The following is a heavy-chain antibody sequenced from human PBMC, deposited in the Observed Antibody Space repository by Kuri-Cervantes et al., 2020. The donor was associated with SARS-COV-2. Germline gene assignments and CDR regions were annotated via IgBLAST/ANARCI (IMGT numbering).Heavy chain of an antibody. CDR2: IIPFFGTP. Sequence: SVKVSCKASRDTLTTFGFSWVRQAPGQGLEWMGGIIPFFGTPSYAQRFEGRVTITADESTSTAYMELSSLRSEDTAVYYCAAYYDSSGYSPLAYWGQGTLVTVSS. CDR1: RDTLTTFG. J-gene: IGHJ4*02. CDR3: AAYYDSSGYSPLAY. D-gene: IGHD3-22*01. V-gene: IGHV1-69*13.